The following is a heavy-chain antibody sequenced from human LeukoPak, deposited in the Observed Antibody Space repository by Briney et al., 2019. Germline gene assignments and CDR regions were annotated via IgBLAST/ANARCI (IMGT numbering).Heavy chain of an antibody. CDR1: GFTFSTYS. CDR3: ARITSGRSTYYFDY. Sequence: GGSLRLSCAASGFTFSTYSINWVRQALGKGLEWVSSISRTSSYIYYADSVKGRFTISRDNAKNSLYLQMNSLRAEDTAVYYCARITSGRSTYYFDYWGQGTLVTVSS. J-gene: IGHJ4*02. D-gene: IGHD1-26*01. V-gene: IGHV3-21*01. CDR2: ISRTSSYI.